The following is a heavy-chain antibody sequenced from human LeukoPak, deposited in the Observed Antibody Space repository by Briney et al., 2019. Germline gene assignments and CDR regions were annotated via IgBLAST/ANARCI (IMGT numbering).Heavy chain of an antibody. V-gene: IGHV3-74*01. J-gene: IGHJ4*02. Sequence: GGSLRLSCAASGFTFSSYWMHWVRQAPGKGLVWVSRINSDGSSTSYADSVKGRFTISRDNAKNTLYLQMNCLRAEDTAVYYCARDLDSSGWYGTFDYWGQGTLVTVSS. CDR1: GFTFSSYW. CDR3: ARDLDSSGWYGTFDY. CDR2: INSDGSST. D-gene: IGHD6-19*01.